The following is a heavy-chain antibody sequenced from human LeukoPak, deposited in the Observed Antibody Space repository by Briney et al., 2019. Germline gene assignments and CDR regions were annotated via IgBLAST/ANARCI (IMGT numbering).Heavy chain of an antibody. CDR3: ARRTYYYDSSGSKNFDY. V-gene: IGHV4-34*01. CDR1: GGSFSGYY. D-gene: IGHD3-22*01. J-gene: IGHJ4*02. Sequence: SETLSLTCAVYGGSFSGYYWSWIRQPPGKGLEWIGEINHSGSTNYNPSLKSRVTISVDTSKNQFSLKLSSVTAADTAVYYCARRTYYYDSSGSKNFDYWGQGTLVTVSS. CDR2: INHSGST.